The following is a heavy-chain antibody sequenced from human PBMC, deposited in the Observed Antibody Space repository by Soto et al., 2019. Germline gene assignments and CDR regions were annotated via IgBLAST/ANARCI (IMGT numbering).Heavy chain of an antibody. CDR2: IYWDDDT. CDR3: AHSSLHYKKWFDP. CDR1: GFSLSSDGVG. D-gene: IGHD4-4*01. V-gene: IGHV2-5*02. J-gene: IGHJ5*02. Sequence: QITLKESGPPVVKPTQTLTLTCTFSGFSLSSDGVGVGWIRQPPGKAPEWLALIYWDDDTRYSPSLNSRLTITKDTSKNQVVLTMTNMDPVDTGTYYCAHSSLHYKKWFDPWGQGALVIVSS.